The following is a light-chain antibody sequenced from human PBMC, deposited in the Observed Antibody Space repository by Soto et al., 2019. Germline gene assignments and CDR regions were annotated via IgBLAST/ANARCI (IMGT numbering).Light chain of an antibody. CDR1: SSNIGAGYD. CDR2: GNS. J-gene: IGLJ2*01. V-gene: IGLV1-40*01. CDR3: QSYDSSLRGVL. Sequence: QSVLTQPPSVSGAPGQRVTISCTGSSSNIGAGYDVHWYQQLPGTAPKLLIYGNSNRPSGVLDRFSGSKSGTSASLAITGLQADDEADYYCQSYDSSLRGVLFGGGPQLNVL.